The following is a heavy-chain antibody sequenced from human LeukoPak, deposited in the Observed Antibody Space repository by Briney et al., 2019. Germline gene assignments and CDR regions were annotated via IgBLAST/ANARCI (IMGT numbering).Heavy chain of an antibody. V-gene: IGHV4-61*10. D-gene: IGHD2-15*01. CDR2: IYSSGST. J-gene: IGHJ4*02. CDR3: ARGGSKFDF. Sequence: SETLSLTWSVSGASISSGNYYWSWLRQPAGKGLEWIGHIYSSGSTNYNPSLKSRVTFSLDTSKDLFSLNLTSVTAADTAVYYCARGGSKFDFWGKGTLVTVSS. CDR1: GASISSGNYY.